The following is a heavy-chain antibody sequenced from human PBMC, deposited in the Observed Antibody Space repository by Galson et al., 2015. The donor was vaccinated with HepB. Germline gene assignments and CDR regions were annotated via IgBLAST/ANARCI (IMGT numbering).Heavy chain of an antibody. D-gene: IGHD3-16*02. CDR1: GDTLTDFY. Sequence: VKVSCKVSGDTLTDFYMHWVKQAPGKGLEWMGLIDPEDGERKYAEKFQGRVTITADTSPETTYMELSSLSSQDTAVYYCATRKHLGDLALGDTFDIWGQGTMVTVSS. CDR2: IDPEDGER. J-gene: IGHJ3*02. V-gene: IGHV1-69-2*01. CDR3: ATRKHLGDLALGDTFDI.